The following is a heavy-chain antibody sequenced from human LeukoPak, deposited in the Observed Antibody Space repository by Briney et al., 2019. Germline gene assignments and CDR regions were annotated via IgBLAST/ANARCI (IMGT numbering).Heavy chain of an antibody. CDR1: GGSISSGSYF. J-gene: IGHJ4*02. D-gene: IGHD3-16*02. CDR3: ARSSFGGIIVIPAGY. V-gene: IGHV4-61*02. CDR2: IYTSGST. Sequence: SETLSLTCTVSGGSISSGSYFWSWIRQSAGKGLEWIGRIYTSGSTNYNPSLKSRVTISVDTAKNQSSLKLSSVTAADTAVYYCARSSFGGIIVIPAGYWGQGTLVTVSS.